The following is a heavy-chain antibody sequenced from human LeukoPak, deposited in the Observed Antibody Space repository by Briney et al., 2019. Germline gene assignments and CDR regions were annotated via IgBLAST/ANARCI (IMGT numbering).Heavy chain of an antibody. D-gene: IGHD3-10*01. J-gene: IGHJ6*03. V-gene: IGHV4-34*01. CDR3: ARGGWGSGNVYYYYYYMDV. CDR2: INHSGST. Sequence: SETLSLTCAVYGGSFSGYYWSWIRQPPGKGLEWIGEINHSGSTNYNPSLKSRVTISVDTSKNQFSLKLSSVTAADTAVYYCARGGWGSGNVYYYYYYMDVWGKGTTVTVSS. CDR1: GGSFSGYY.